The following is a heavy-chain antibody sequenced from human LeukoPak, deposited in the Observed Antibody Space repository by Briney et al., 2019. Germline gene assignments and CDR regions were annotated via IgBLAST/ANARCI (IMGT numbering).Heavy chain of an antibody. J-gene: IGHJ4*02. Sequence: SETLSLTCAVYGGSFSGYYWSWIRQPPGKGLEWIGEINHSGSTNYNPSHKSRVTISVDTSKNQFSLKLSSVTAADTAVYYCARGIVVVPAAIDYWGQGTLVTVSS. V-gene: IGHV4-34*01. D-gene: IGHD2-2*01. CDR2: INHSGST. CDR3: ARGIVVVPAAIDY. CDR1: GGSFSGYY.